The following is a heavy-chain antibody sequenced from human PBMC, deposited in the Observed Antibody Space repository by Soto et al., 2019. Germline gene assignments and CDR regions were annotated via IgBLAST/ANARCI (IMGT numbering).Heavy chain of an antibody. CDR1: GFTFSSYS. D-gene: IGHD3-22*01. CDR3: AREGGRSGYYIYSYYYGMDV. J-gene: IGHJ6*02. CDR2: ISSSSSYI. V-gene: IGHV3-21*01. Sequence: EVQLVESGGGLVKPGGSLRLSCAASGFTFSSYSMNWVRQAPGKGLEWVSSISSSSSYIYYADSVKGRFTISRDNAKNSLYLQMNSLSAEDTAVYYCAREGGRSGYYIYSYYYGMDVWGQGTTVTVSS.